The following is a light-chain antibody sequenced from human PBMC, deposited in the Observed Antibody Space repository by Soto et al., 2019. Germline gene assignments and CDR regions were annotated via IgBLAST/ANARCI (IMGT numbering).Light chain of an antibody. J-gene: IGKJ5*01. CDR3: QQYDSYPIT. CDR2: DSS. Sequence: DIQMTQSTSTLSGSVGDRVTITCRASQTISSWLAWYQQKPGKAPKLLIYDSSTLEPGVPSRFSGSGSGTDYTLTISSLQPEDFATYYCQQYDSYPITFGQGTQLEIK. V-gene: IGKV1-5*01. CDR1: QTISSW.